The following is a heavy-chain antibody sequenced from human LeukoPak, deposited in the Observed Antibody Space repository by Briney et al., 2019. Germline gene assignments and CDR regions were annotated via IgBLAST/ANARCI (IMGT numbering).Heavy chain of an antibody. CDR2: ISTYNGDT. CDR1: GYTFITND. Sequence: GASVKVSCKASGYTFITNDISWVRQAPGQGLEWMGWISTYNGDTKYAQKPQGRVTMTTDTSTNTAYMELRSLRSDDTAMYYCARSSVADTLSAYYFEYWGQGTLVTVSS. D-gene: IGHD6-19*01. J-gene: IGHJ4*02. V-gene: IGHV1-18*04. CDR3: ARSSVADTLSAYYFEY.